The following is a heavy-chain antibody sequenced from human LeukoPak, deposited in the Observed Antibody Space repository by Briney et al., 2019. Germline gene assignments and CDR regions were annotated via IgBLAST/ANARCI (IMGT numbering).Heavy chain of an antibody. Sequence: AGGSLRLSCAASGFTFSSYAMHWVRQAPGKGLEWVALISYDGSNKYYADSVKGRFTISRDNSKNTLYLHMNSLRAEDTAVYYCGRPMFSSKNYYGVDVWGRGTTVTVSS. D-gene: IGHD6-13*01. J-gene: IGHJ6*02. CDR1: GFTFSSYA. V-gene: IGHV3-30-3*01. CDR3: GRPMFSSKNYYGVDV. CDR2: ISYDGSNK.